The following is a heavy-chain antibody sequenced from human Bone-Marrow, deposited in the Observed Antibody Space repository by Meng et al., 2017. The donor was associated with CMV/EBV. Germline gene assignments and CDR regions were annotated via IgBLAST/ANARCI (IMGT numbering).Heavy chain of an antibody. J-gene: IGHJ6*02. CDR2: IYYSGST. V-gene: IGHV4-59*01. Sequence: SETLSLTCTVSGCSISSYYWSWIRQPPGKGLEWIGYIYYSGSTNYNPSFKSRVTISVDTTKNQFSLKLCCVTAADTAVYYCAGYCSGGSCYSPYYYGMDVWGQGTTVTVSS. CDR1: GCSISSYY. D-gene: IGHD2-15*01. CDR3: AGYCSGGSCYSPYYYGMDV.